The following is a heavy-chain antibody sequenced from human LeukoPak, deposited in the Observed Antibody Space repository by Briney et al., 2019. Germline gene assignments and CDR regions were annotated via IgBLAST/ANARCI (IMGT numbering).Heavy chain of an antibody. CDR2: FYYSGRT. CDR1: GGSISSSSYY. CDR3: ARHVGSDPKLGLLRSSPVRY. J-gene: IGHJ4*02. D-gene: IGHD6-13*01. Sequence: SETLSLTCTVSGGSISSSSYYWGWIRQPPGKGLEWIGSFYYSGRTYYTPSLKRRVTIYVDTSKNQFSLKLSSVTGADTAVYYCARHVGSDPKLGLLRSSPVRYWGQGTLVTVSS. V-gene: IGHV4-39*01.